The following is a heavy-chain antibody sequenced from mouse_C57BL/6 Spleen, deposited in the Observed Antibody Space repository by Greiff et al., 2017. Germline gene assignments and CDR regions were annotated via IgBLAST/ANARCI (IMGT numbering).Heavy chain of an antibody. CDR1: GYTFTSYW. D-gene: IGHD3-1*01. J-gene: IGHJ4*01. Sequence: QVQLQQPGAELVMPGASVKLSCKASGYTFTSYWMHWVKQRPGQGLEWIGEIDPSDSYTNYNQKFKGKSTLTVDKSSSTAYMQLSSLTSEDSAVYYCARLGGYYYAIDYWGQGTSVTVSS. CDR3: ARLGGYYYAIDY. CDR2: IDPSDSYT. V-gene: IGHV1-69*01.